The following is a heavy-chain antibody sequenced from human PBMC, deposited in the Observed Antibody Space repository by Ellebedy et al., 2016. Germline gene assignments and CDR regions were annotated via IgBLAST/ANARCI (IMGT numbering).Heavy chain of an antibody. D-gene: IGHD5-18*01. J-gene: IGHJ3*02. V-gene: IGHV3-7*03. CDR2: IKQDGSEK. Sequence: GGSLRLSCAASGFTFSSYWMSWVRQAPGEGLEWVANIKQDGSEKYFVDSVKGRFTISRDNTKNSLYLQMNSLRAEDTAVYYCARVRGHSYGSDAVDIWGQGTMVTVSS. CDR3: ARVRGHSYGSDAVDI. CDR1: GFTFSSYW.